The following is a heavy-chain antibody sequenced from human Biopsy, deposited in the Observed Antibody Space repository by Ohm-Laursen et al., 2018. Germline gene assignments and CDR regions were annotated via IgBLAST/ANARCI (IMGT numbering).Heavy chain of an antibody. CDR3: ARGLSSGWYGYFDV. V-gene: IGHV3-33*01. CDR2: IWYDGTND. D-gene: IGHD6-19*01. Sequence: LRLSCTASGFTFGHYAMHWVRQAPGKGLEWISLIWYDGTNDDYADSVKGRFTISRGNSKNTLYLQINTLTPEDTAFYYCARGLSSGWYGYFDVWGRGTLVTVSS. CDR1: GFTFGHYA. J-gene: IGHJ2*01.